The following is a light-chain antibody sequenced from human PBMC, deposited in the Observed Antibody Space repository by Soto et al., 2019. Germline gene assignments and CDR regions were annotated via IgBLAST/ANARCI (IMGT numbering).Light chain of an antibody. CDR2: DVN. V-gene: IGLV2-8*01. CDR1: SSDVGGYNY. J-gene: IGLJ2*01. Sequence: QSALTQPPSVSGSPGQSVAISCSGTSSDVGGYNYVSWYQQYPDRAPKLMIYDVNKRPSGVPDRFFGSKSGNTASLTVSGLQAEDEADYYCVSYAGSSQPAFGGGTKLTVL. CDR3: VSYAGSSQPA.